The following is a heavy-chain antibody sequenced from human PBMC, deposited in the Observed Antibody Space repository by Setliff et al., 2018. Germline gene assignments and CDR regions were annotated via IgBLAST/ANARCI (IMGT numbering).Heavy chain of an antibody. CDR1: GFSFSSYT. D-gene: IGHD2-15*01. CDR2: IWDDGGNK. Sequence: PGGSLRLSCAASGFSFSSYTMNWVRQAPGKGLEWVAVIWDDGGNKYHADSVKGRFTISRDNSKNTLYLQMNSLRPEDTAVYYCARTCSGSGCYAGLESWGQGTPVTAPQ. J-gene: IGHJ4*02. CDR3: ARTCSGSGCYAGLES. V-gene: IGHV3-33*08.